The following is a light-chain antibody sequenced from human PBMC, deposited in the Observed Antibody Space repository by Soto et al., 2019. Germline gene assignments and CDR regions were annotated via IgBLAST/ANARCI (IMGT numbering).Light chain of an antibody. CDR2: EVS. CDR1: XXXVGGYNS. J-gene: IGLJ2*01. CDR3: SSYAGSNNVI. Sequence: QSVLTQPPSASGXXXXSVXXXXXGXXXXVGGYNSVSWFQQHPGKAPKLMIYEVSKRPSGVPDRFSGSKSGNTASLTVSGLQAEDEADYYCSSYAGSNNVIFGGGTKLTVL. V-gene: IGLV2-8*01.